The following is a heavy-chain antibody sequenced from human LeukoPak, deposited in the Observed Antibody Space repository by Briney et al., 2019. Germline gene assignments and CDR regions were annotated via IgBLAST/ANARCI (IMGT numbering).Heavy chain of an antibody. Sequence: SVKVSCKASGFTFTSSAVQWVRQARGQRLEWIGRIVVGSGNTNYAQKFQERVTITRDMSTSTAYMELSSLRSEDTAVYYCAAVGPILKAFDYWGQGTLVTVSS. J-gene: IGHJ4*02. CDR1: GFTFTSSA. CDR2: IVVGSGNT. CDR3: AAVGPILKAFDY. V-gene: IGHV1-58*01.